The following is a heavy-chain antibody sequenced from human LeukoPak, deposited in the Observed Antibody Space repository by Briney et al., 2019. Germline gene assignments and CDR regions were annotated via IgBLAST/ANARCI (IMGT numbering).Heavy chain of an antibody. CDR3: ASSYSSSSYLDY. CDR2: ISSSGSTI. D-gene: IGHD6-6*01. Sequence: GGSLRLSCAASGFTFSSYEMNWVRQAPGKGLEWVSYISSSGSTIYYADSVKGRFTISRDNAKNSLYLQMNSLRAEDTAVYYCASSYSSSSYLDYWGQGTLVTVSS. V-gene: IGHV3-48*03. J-gene: IGHJ4*02. CDR1: GFTFSSYE.